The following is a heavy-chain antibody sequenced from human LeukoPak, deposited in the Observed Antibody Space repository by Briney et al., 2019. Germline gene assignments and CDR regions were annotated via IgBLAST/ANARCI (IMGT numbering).Heavy chain of an antibody. CDR2: ISHWGYDI. Sequence: GGSLRLSCVASGFTFSRYSMNWVRQAPGKGLEWVSSISHWGYDIYYADAVKGRFTISRDNSKNTLYLQMNSLRAEDTAVYYCAKDTRIAAPRDYFHYWGQGTLVTVSS. J-gene: IGHJ4*02. CDR1: GFTFSRYS. CDR3: AKDTRIAAPRDYFHY. D-gene: IGHD2-21*01. V-gene: IGHV3-21*04.